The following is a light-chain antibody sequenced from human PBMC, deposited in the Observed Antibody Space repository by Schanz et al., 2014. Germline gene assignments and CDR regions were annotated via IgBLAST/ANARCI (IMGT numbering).Light chain of an antibody. V-gene: IGLV2-14*01. CDR2: DVT. Sequence: QSALTQPASVSGSPGQSITISCTGTSSDVGIYNYVSWYQQNPGKAPKLLIYDVTYRPSGVSNRFSGSKSGNTASLTISGLQAEDEADYYCSSYTSSSDVVFGGGTKLTVL. J-gene: IGLJ2*01. CDR3: SSYTSSSDVV. CDR1: SSDVGIYNY.